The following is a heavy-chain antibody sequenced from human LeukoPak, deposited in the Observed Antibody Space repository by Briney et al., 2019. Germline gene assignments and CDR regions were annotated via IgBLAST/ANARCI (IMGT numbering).Heavy chain of an antibody. J-gene: IGHJ5*02. V-gene: IGHV1-8*01. Sequence: GASVKVSCKASGYTFTSYDTHWVRQATGQGLEWMGWMNPNSGNTGYAQKFQGRVTITRNTSISTAYMELSSLRSEDTAVYYCARGSCTSCYGGSRGWFDPWGQGTLVTVSS. D-gene: IGHD2-2*01. CDR1: GYTFTSYD. CDR3: ARGSCTSCYGGSRGWFDP. CDR2: MNPNSGNT.